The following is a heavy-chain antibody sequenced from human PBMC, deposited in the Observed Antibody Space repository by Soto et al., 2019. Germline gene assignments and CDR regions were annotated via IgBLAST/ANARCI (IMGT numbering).Heavy chain of an antibody. J-gene: IGHJ3*02. CDR2: ISGRGGST. V-gene: IGHV3-23*01. Sequence: PGGSLRLSCAASGFTFSSYAMSWVRQAPGKGLEWVSAISGRGGSTYYADSVKGRFTISRDNSKNTLYLQMYSLRAEDTAVYYCANPFPSTCDDDSSGYKPDGDIWGQGTMVTVSS. D-gene: IGHD3-22*01. CDR1: GFTFSSYA. CDR3: ANPFPSTCDDDSSGYKPDGDI.